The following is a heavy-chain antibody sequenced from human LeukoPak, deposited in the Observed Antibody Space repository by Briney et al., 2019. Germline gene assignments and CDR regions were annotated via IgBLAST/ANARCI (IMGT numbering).Heavy chain of an antibody. CDR2: INHSGST. V-gene: IGHV4-34*01. D-gene: IGHD1-14*01. Sequence: SETLSLTCAVYGGSFGGYYWSWIRQPPGKGLEWIGEINHSGSTNYNPSLKSRVTISVDTSKNQFSLKLSSVTAADTAVYYCARILGISDYWGQGTLVTVSS. J-gene: IGHJ4*02. CDR1: GGSFGGYY. CDR3: ARILGISDY.